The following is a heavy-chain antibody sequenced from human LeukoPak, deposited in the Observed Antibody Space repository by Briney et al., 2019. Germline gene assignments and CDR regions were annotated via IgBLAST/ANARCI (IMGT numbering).Heavy chain of an antibody. V-gene: IGHV5-51*01. D-gene: IGHD6-19*01. CDR2: IYPGDSDT. Sequence: GESLKISCKGSGYSFTTYWIGWVRQMPGKGREWMGIIYPGDSDTRYSPSIQGQLTISADKSISTAYLQWSSLQASDTAIYYCARSWVAGYGTVLDYWGQGTLVTVSS. CDR1: GYSFTTYW. J-gene: IGHJ4*02. CDR3: ARSWVAGYGTVLDY.